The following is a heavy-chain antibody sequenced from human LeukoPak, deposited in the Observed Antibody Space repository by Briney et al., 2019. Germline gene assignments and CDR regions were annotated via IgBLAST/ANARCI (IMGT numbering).Heavy chain of an antibody. CDR1: GFIFRNFG. Sequence: PGGSLRLSCVASGFIFRNFGMHWVRQAPGKGLEWVAVIWSDGSNEYYADSVEGRFTISRDTSKDTLYLQMNSLRAEDTAVYYGARDQQGVDGVKFYYFDYWGQGTLVTVSS. J-gene: IGHJ4*02. D-gene: IGHD6-19*01. V-gene: IGHV3-33*01. CDR3: ARDQQGVDGVKFYYFDY. CDR2: IWSDGSNE.